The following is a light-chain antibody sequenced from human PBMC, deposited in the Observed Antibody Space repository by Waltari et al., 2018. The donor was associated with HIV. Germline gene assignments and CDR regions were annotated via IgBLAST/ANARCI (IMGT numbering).Light chain of an antibody. J-gene: IGLJ2*01. CDR3: ATWDDGLNALL. V-gene: IGLV1-36*01. Sequence: VTISCSGSNSNIGSHAVTWYRQSPGKPPKLLVYHDDLILSGVSDRLSASKSGTSASLAINDLQSEDESLYYCATWDDGLNALLFGGGTKVTVL. CDR2: HDD. CDR1: NSNIGSHA.